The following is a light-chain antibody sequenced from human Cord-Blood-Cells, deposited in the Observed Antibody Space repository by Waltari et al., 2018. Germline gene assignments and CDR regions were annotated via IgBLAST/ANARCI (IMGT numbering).Light chain of an antibody. CDR1: SSAVGWYHY. CDR2: DVS. J-gene: IGLJ1*01. Sequence: QSALTQPASVSGSPGQSNNISCTGTSSAVGWYHYACRYQQPPVKAPKLMIYDVSNRPSGVSNRFSCSKSGNTASLTISGLQAEDEADYYCSSYTSSSTYVFGTGTKVTVL. CDR3: SSYTSSSTYV. V-gene: IGLV2-14*01.